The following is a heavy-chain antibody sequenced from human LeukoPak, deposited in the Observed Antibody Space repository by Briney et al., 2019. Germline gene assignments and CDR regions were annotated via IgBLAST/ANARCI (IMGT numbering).Heavy chain of an antibody. CDR2: INPGGTT. V-gene: IGHV4-34*01. Sequence: SETLSLTCAVHGGSFSGYYWAWILQPPGKGLEWIGEINPGGTTNYHPSLKRRVTISADTSKSQFSLELRSVTAADTAVFYCARAKSTVSTYFDSWGQGSLVTVSS. CDR3: ARAKSTVSTYFDS. CDR1: GGSFSGYY. J-gene: IGHJ4*02. D-gene: IGHD4-17*01.